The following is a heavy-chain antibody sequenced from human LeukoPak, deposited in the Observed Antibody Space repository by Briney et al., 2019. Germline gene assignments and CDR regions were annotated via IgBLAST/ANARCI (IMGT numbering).Heavy chain of an antibody. D-gene: IGHD2-2*01. CDR2: IIPIFGTA. CDR1: GGTFSSYA. J-gene: IGHJ4*02. CDR3: AREGEYCSSTSCYSPLDY. Sequence: ASVKVSCKASGGTFSSYAISWVRQAPGQGLEWMGGIIPIFGTANYAQKFQGRVTITTDESTSTAYMELSSLRSEDTAVYYCAREGEYCSSTSCYSPLDYWGQGTLVTVSS. V-gene: IGHV1-69*05.